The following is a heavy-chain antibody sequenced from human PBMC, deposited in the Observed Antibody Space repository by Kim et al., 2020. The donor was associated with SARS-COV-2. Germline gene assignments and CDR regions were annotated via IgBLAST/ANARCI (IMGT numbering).Heavy chain of an antibody. CDR1: GYSFTSYW. CDR2: IDPSDSYT. D-gene: IGHD6-13*01. V-gene: IGHV5-10-1*01. CDR3: ARLGLAAYPNPTSYGMDV. J-gene: IGHJ6*02. Sequence: GESLKISCKGSGYSFTSYWISWVRQMPGKGLEWMGRIDPSDSYTNYSPSFQGHVTIPAEQSISTAYLQWSSLKASDTAMYYCARLGLAAYPNPTSYGMDVWGQGTTVTVSS.